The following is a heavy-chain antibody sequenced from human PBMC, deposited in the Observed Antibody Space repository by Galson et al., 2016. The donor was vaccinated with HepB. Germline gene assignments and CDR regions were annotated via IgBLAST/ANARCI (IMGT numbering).Heavy chain of an antibody. V-gene: IGHV1-2*06. Sequence: SVKVSCKASGYTGYNIHWVRQAPGQGLEWVGRVNPDRGVTSYAQNFKGRVTMTSDTSIGTVYMELTSLRYDDTAVYYCARREGTYTSGVRHGMDVWGQGTTVTVSS. CDR2: VNPDRGVT. D-gene: IGHD5-18*01. J-gene: IGHJ6*02. CDR3: ARREGTYTSGVRHGMDV. CDR1: GYTGYN.